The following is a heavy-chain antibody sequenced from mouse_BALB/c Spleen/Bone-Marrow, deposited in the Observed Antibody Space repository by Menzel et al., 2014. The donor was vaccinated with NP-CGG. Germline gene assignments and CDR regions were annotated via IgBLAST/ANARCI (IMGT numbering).Heavy chain of an antibody. CDR3: ARDVTTATENYFDY. CDR2: IYYSGSI. J-gene: IGHJ2*01. V-gene: IGHV3-5*02. D-gene: IGHD1-2*01. Sequence: VQLQQSGPGLVKPSQTVSLTCTVTGISITTGNYRWSWIRQFPGNKLEWIGFIYYSGSITYNPSLTSRTTITRDTSKNQFILEMNSLTAEDTATYYCARDVTTATENYFDYWGQGTTLTVSS. CDR1: GISITTGNYR.